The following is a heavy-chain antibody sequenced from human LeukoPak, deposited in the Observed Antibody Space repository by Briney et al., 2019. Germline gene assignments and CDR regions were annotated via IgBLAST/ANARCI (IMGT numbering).Heavy chain of an antibody. CDR3: GYSSSWYVGYGMDV. V-gene: IGHV1-8*01. CDR2: MNPTSGNT. CDR1: GYTFTSYD. J-gene: IGHJ6*02. Sequence: ASVKVSCKASGYTFTSYDINWVRQATGQGLEWMGWMNPTSGNTGYAQKFQGRVTMTRNTSISTAYMELSSLRSEDTAVYYCGYSSSWYVGYGMDVWGQGTTVTVSS. D-gene: IGHD6-13*01.